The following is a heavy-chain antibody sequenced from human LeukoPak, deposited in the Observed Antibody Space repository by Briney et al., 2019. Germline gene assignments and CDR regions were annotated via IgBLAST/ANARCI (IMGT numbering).Heavy chain of an antibody. V-gene: IGHV3-33*08. CDR2: IWYDGSNK. D-gene: IGHD3-10*01. Sequence: GGSLRLSCAASGFTFSSYAMSWVRQAPGKGLEWVAVIWYDGSNKYYADSVKGRFTISRDNSKNTLYLQMNSLRAEDTAAYYCARELYYYGSGSYLAYYYYGMDVWGQGTTVTVSS. CDR1: GFTFSSYA. CDR3: ARELYYYGSGSYLAYYYYGMDV. J-gene: IGHJ6*02.